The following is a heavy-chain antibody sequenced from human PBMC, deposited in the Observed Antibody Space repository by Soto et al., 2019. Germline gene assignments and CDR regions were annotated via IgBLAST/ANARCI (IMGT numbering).Heavy chain of an antibody. Sequence: QLHLVQSGAVVKKPGASVTVSCSASGYPVTAYYMHWVRQAPGRGLEWMGGINPATGAAKYTQTFQGRVTMTRATSTGTVFRELSGLTSEDTAVFYFVRGGGVGVAGSAAFDMWGQGTLVTVSS. CDR1: GYPVTAYY. CDR3: VRGGGVGVAGSAAFDM. J-gene: IGHJ3*02. V-gene: IGHV1-2*02. CDR2: INPATGAA. D-gene: IGHD3-3*01.